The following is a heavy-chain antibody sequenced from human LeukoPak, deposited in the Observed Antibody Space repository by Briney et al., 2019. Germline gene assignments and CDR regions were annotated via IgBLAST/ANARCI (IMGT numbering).Heavy chain of an antibody. V-gene: IGHV4-30-4*02. D-gene: IGHD5-18*01. J-gene: IGHJ4*02. CDR3: ARDGYNYGGRLLDY. CDR2: INNSGNK. Sequence: SETLSLTCTVSGGSINSDDYWSWIRQPPGKGLEWIGHINNSGNKYYNPSLRSRVTISVDTSRNQFSLMLNSVTAADTAMYYCARDGYNYGGRLLDYWGQGTLVTVSS. CDR1: GGSINSDDY.